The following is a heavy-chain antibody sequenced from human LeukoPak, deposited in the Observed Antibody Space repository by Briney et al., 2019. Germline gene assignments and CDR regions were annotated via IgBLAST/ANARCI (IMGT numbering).Heavy chain of an antibody. J-gene: IGHJ3*02. CDR1: GFTFSSYS. CDR2: IKQDGSEK. CDR3: AKGRQWELLGAFDI. Sequence: GGSLRLSCAASGFTFSSYSMNWVRQAPGKGLEWVANIKQDGSEKYYVDSVKGRFTISRDNAKNSLYLQMNSLRAEDTAVYYCAKGRQWELLGAFDIWGQGTMVTVSS. V-gene: IGHV3-7*01. D-gene: IGHD1-26*01.